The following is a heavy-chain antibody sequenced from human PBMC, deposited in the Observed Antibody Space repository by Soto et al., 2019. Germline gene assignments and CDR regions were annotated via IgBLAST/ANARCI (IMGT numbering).Heavy chain of an antibody. J-gene: IGHJ6*02. CDR1: GYIFVNYG. Sequence: QVQLVQSGDEVKKPGASVKVSCKASGYIFVNYGIAWVRQAPGQGLEWRGWISPYTGNTHSATKIQGRLTMTTDTSTSTAYMELGSLTSDDTAVYYCVMVDNYVTPTPQDVWGQGTTVTVSS. CDR2: ISPYTGNT. V-gene: IGHV1-18*01. D-gene: IGHD3-16*01. CDR3: VMVDNYVTPTPQDV.